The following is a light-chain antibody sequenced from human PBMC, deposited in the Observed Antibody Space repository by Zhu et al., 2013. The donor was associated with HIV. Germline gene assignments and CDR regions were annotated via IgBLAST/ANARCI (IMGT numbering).Light chain of an antibody. V-gene: IGKV3-15*01. CDR1: QTVSYRH. J-gene: IGKJ2*01. CDR2: GAS. Sequence: EIVLMQSPGSLSLSRGESATLSCRASQTVSYRHIAWYHQKPGQSPRLLIYGASTRATGIPARFSGSGSGTDFTLTISSLQSEDFAVYYCQQCGNWPYTFGQGTKLEIK. CDR3: QQCGNWPYT.